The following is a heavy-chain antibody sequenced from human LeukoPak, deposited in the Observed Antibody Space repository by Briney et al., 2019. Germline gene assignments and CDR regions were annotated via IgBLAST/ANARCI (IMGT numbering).Heavy chain of an antibody. CDR2: INHSGST. D-gene: IGHD1-7*01. Sequence: PSETLSLTCAVYGGSFSGYYWSWIRQPPGKGLEWIGEINHSGSTNYNPSLKSRVTISVDTSKNQFSLKLSSVTAADTAVYYCARDTPGMEYNWNLPRRNNWFDPWGQGTLVTVSS. CDR3: ARDTPGMEYNWNLPRRNNWFDP. V-gene: IGHV4-34*01. J-gene: IGHJ5*02. CDR1: GGSFSGYY.